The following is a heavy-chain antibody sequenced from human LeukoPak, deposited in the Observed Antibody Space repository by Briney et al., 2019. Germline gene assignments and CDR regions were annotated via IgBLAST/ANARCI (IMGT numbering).Heavy chain of an antibody. CDR3: AREPPIGAGGADL. CDR2: ISSSRSNI. Sequence: SGGSLRLSCAGSGFSLSSYSMNWVRQAPGGGLEWISHISSSRSNIYYADSVKGRFTISRDNGRNSLYLQMNSLRDEDTAVYYCAREPPIGAGGADLWGQGTLVTVSS. J-gene: IGHJ5*02. V-gene: IGHV3-48*02. CDR1: GFSLSSYS. D-gene: IGHD6-13*01.